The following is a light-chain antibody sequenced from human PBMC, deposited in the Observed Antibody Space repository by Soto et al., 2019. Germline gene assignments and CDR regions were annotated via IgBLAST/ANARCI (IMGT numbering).Light chain of an antibody. CDR1: GSNVGSNS. CDR3: AARDDTLNGAV. Sequence: SVLTQPPSASGTPGQRVTISCSGSGSNVGSNSVNWYQQLPGTAPKLLIYSSNQRPSGVPDRFSGSKSGTSASLAISGLQSEDEADYYCAARDDTLNGAVFGGGTQLTVL. V-gene: IGLV1-44*01. J-gene: IGLJ3*02. CDR2: SSN.